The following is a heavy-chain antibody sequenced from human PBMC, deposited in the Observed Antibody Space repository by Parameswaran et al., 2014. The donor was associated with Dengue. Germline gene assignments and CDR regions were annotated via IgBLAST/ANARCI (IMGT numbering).Heavy chain of an antibody. CDR3: ARQITNWFDA. CDR2: IYYTEDT. J-gene: IGHJ5*02. Sequence: PGKGLEWIGSIYYTEDTYYNPSLKNRVTISIDTSKNQFSLKLNSVTAAETAVYYCARQITNWFDAWGQGTPVTVSS. V-gene: IGHV4-39*01.